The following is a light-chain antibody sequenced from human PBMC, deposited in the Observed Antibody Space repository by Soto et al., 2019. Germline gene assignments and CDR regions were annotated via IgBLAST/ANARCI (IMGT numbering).Light chain of an antibody. CDR1: QSVSSNY. Sequence: EIVLTQYPGTLSLSPGERATLSCRASQSVSSNYLAWYQQKPGQAPRLLIHGASNRATGIPDRFSGSGSGTDFTLIINRLEPEDFAVYYCQQYGNSPSYTFGQGTKLEIK. CDR2: GAS. CDR3: QQYGNSPSYT. V-gene: IGKV3-20*01. J-gene: IGKJ2*01.